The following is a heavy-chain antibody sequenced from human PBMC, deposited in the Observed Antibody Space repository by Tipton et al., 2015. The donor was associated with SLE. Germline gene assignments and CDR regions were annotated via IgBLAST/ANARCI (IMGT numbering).Heavy chain of an antibody. CDR3: ATDPNWTFFFDD. CDR2: INPNGGST. CDR1: GYTFTNYY. Sequence: QLVQSGAEVKKPGASVKVSCKASGYTFTNYYIHWVRQAPGHGLEWMGIINPNGGSTRFAKKFQGRLTMTRDTSTTTVYMELSSLTSEDTAVYFCATDPNWTFFFDDWGQGTLVTVSS. D-gene: IGHD1-1*01. J-gene: IGHJ4*02. V-gene: IGHV1-46*01.